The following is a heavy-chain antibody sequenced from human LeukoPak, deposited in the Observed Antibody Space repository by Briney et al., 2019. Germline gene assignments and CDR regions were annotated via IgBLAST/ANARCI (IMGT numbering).Heavy chain of an antibody. J-gene: IGHJ6*03. CDR3: ARTVDCSSTSCYYYYYYMDV. V-gene: IGHV5-51*01. D-gene: IGHD2-2*01. CDR2: IYPGDSDT. CDR1: GYSFTSYW. Sequence: GESLKISCKGSGYSFTSYWIGWVRQMPGKGLEWMGIIYPGDSDTRYSPSFQGQVTISADKSISTAYLQWSSLKASDTAMYYCARTVDCSSTSCYYYYYYMDVWGKWTTVTVSS.